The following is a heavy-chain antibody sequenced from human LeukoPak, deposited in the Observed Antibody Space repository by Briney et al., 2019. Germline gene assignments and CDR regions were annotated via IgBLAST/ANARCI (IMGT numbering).Heavy chain of an antibody. CDR2: IGGGADST. J-gene: IGHJ5*02. D-gene: IGHD6-19*01. Sequence: GGSLRLSCAASGFTFSSYAMSWVRQAPGKGLEWVSAIGGGADSTYYADSVKGRFTISRDNSKNTLYLQMNSLRAEDTALYYCAKGGGAWLVNWFDPWGQGTLVTVSS. CDR1: GFTFSSYA. V-gene: IGHV3-23*01. CDR3: AKGGGAWLVNWFDP.